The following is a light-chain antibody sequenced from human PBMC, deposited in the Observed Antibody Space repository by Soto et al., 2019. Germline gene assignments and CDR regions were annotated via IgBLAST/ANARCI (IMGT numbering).Light chain of an antibody. Sequence: EIVMPQSPATLSLSPGERATLSCRASQSVGTYLAWYQQKPGQAPRLLIYDSSKRATDIPARFSGSGSGTDFTLTISSLEPEDFAVYYCQQRSIWPPAFGGGTKVEIK. CDR3: QQRSIWPPA. CDR1: QSVGTY. CDR2: DSS. J-gene: IGKJ4*01. V-gene: IGKV3-11*01.